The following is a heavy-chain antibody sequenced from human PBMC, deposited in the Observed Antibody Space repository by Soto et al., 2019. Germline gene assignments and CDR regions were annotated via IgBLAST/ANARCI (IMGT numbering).Heavy chain of an antibody. CDR2: INPSGGST. V-gene: IGHV1-46*01. Sequence: GASVKVSCKASGYTFTSYYMHWVRQAPGQGLEWMGIINPSGGSTSYAQKFQGRVTMTRDTSTSTVYMELSSLRSEDTAVYYCARVAGIAVARNNWFDPWGQGTLVTVSS. CDR1: GYTFTSYY. J-gene: IGHJ5*02. CDR3: ARVAGIAVARNNWFDP. D-gene: IGHD6-19*01.